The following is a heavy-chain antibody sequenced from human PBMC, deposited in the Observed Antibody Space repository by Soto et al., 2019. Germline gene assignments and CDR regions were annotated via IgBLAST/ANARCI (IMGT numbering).Heavy chain of an antibody. CDR1: GFTFSGAW. Sequence: GGSLRLSCAASGFTFSGAWMNWVRQAPGKGLEWVGLIRSKVDGGTTGYGAAVEGRFSISRDDSENTVHLQMNSLKAEDTAVYYCAKHAAAAAPDYWGQGTLVTVSS. CDR3: AKHAAAAAPDY. D-gene: IGHD6-13*01. CDR2: IRSKVDGGTT. V-gene: IGHV3-15*07. J-gene: IGHJ4*02.